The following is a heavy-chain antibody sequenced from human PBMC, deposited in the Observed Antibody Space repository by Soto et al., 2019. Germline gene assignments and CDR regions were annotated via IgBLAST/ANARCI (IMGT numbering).Heavy chain of an antibody. CDR1: GAPITWGGYS. CDR3: ARGRVVVPAAVMFNCLDP. D-gene: IGHD2-2*01. J-gene: IGHJ5*02. CDR2: LFHGGST. V-gene: IGHV4-30-2*01. Sequence: PSETLSLTCAISGAPITWGGYSWNWIRQPPGKGLEWIGSLFHGGSTYYTPSLRSRVTISVDRSSAQFSRKRSSVTAADTAVYYCARGRVVVPAAVMFNCLDPWGQGALVTVSS.